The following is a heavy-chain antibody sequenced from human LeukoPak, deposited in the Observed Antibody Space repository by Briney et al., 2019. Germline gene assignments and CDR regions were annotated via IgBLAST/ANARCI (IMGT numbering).Heavy chain of an antibody. J-gene: IGHJ3*01. V-gene: IGHV3-7*01. CDR2: IKQDGTEK. Sequence: TGGSLRLSCAASGFTFTTYWMSWVRQAPGKGLEWVANIKQDGTEKYYVDSVKGRFTISRDNAKNSLYLQMNSLRAEDTAVYYCARDHHRRLYDSQARDTFDFWGQGTMVTVSS. CDR1: GFTFTTYW. D-gene: IGHD3-22*01. CDR3: ARDHHRRLYDSQARDTFDF.